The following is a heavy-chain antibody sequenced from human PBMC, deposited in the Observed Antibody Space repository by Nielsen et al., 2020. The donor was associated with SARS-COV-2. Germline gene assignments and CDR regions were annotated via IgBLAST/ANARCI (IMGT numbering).Heavy chain of an antibody. J-gene: IGHJ6*02. Sequence: GGSLRLSCAASGFTFSSYGMHWVRQAPGKGLEWVAVIWYDGSNKYYADSVKGRFTISRDNSKNTLYLQMNSLRAEDTAVYYCARDPPWGYGDYGEYGMDVWGQGTTVTVSS. CDR2: IWYDGSNK. V-gene: IGHV3-33*01. CDR3: ARDPPWGYGDYGEYGMDV. D-gene: IGHD4-17*01. CDR1: GFTFSSYG.